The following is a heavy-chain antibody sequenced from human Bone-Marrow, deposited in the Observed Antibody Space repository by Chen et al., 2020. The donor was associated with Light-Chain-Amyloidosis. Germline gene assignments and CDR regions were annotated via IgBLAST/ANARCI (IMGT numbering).Heavy chain of an antibody. D-gene: IGHD1-26*01. Sequence: QVQLVESGGGVVQPGRPLSLSCAGPGFTFSDYGMHWVRQVPGKGLEWVAVISYDGSRIYYEDSVKGRFTISRDNSKSTLSLQMNSLRTEDTAVYFCVKTSGSYFLYPDFWGQGTLVTVSS. J-gene: IGHJ4*02. CDR3: VKTSGSYFLYPDF. V-gene: IGHV3-30*18. CDR2: ISYDGSRI. CDR1: GFTFSDYG.